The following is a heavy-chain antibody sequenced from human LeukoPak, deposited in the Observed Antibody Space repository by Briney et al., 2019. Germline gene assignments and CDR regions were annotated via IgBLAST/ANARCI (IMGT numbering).Heavy chain of an antibody. CDR2: IYTSGST. CDR3: ARGTVYAGPDY. V-gene: IGHV4-61*02. D-gene: IGHD3-16*01. J-gene: IGHJ4*02. CDR1: GGSLSSSSYY. Sequence: SETLSLTCTVSGGSLSSSSYYWGWIRQPAGKGLEWIGRIYTSGSTNYNPSLKSRVTMSVDTSKNQFSLKLSSVTAADTAVYYCARGTVYAGPDYWGQGTLVTVSS.